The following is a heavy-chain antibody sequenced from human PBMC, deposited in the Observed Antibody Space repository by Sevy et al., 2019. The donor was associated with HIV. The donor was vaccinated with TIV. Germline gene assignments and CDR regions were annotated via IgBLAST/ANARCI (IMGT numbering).Heavy chain of an antibody. Sequence: GGSLRLSCAASGFTFSSYSMNWVRQAPGKGLEWVSYISSSSSTIYYADSVKGRFTISRDNAKNLLYLQMNSLRDEDTAVYYCARLYYDYVWGSYPFKDFDYWGQGTLVTVSS. CDR1: GFTFSSYS. J-gene: IGHJ4*02. V-gene: IGHV3-48*02. D-gene: IGHD3-16*01. CDR2: ISSSSSTI. CDR3: ARLYYDYVWGSYPFKDFDY.